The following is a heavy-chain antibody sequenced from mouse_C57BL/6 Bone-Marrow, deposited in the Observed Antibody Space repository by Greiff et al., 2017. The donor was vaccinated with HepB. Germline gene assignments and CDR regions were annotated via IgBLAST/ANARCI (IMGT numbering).Heavy chain of an antibody. CDR3: ARARGNDEGYYAMDY. CDR2: IDPSDSYT. V-gene: IGHV1-50*01. D-gene: IGHD2-2*01. J-gene: IGHJ4*01. Sequence: VQLQQPGAELVKPGASVKLSCKASGYTFTSYWMQWVKQRPGQGLEWIGEIDPSDSYTNYNQKFKGKATLTVDTASSPAYMQLSSLTSEYSAVYYCARARGNDEGYYAMDYWGQGTSVTVSS. CDR1: GYTFTSYW.